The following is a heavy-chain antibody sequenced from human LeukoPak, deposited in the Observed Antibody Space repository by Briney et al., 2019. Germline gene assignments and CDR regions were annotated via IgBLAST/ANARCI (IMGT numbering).Heavy chain of an antibody. CDR2: ISGSGGST. J-gene: IGHJ4*02. V-gene: IGHV3-23*01. D-gene: IGHD3-22*01. CDR3: AKSIVVVSGLDY. CDR1: GFTFSSYV. Sequence: GGSLRLSCAASGFTFSSYVMSWVRQAPGKGLEWVSAISGSGGSTYYADSVKGRFTISRDNSKNTLYLQMNSLRAEDTAVYYCAKSIVVVSGLDYWGQGTLVTVSS.